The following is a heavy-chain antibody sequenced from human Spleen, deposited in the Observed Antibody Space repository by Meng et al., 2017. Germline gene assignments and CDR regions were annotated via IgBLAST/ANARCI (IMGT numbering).Heavy chain of an antibody. CDR2: ISGSGDNT. J-gene: IGHJ4*02. CDR1: GFTFSNYA. CDR3: AKIPYASAIDY. D-gene: IGHD2-15*01. Sequence: EVQLVESGGGFIQPWGSLRLSCAASGFTFSNYAMSWVRQAPGKGLGWVSAISGSGDNTDYADSVKGRFTISRDNSKNTLYLQMNTLRAEDTAVYYCAKIPYASAIDYWGQGTLVTVSS. V-gene: IGHV3-23*04.